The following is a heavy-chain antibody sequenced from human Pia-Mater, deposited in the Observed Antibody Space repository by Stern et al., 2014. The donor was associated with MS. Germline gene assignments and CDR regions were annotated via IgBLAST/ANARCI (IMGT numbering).Heavy chain of an antibody. Sequence: QVQLMQSGSELKKPGASVKVSCKASGYTFNSYAMNWVRQAPGKGLEWMGWINTNTGNPTYAQGFTGRFVFSLGTSVSTAYLQISNLKAEDTAVYYCARDRTFYSGSNKGFDLWGQGTLVTVSS. CDR3: ARDRTFYSGSNKGFDL. CDR2: INTNTGNP. J-gene: IGHJ4*02. D-gene: IGHD1-26*01. CDR1: GYTFNSYA. V-gene: IGHV7-4-1*02.